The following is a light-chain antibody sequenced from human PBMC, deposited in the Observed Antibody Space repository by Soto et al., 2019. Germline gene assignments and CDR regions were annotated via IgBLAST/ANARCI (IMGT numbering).Light chain of an antibody. CDR3: QQYDDTPRT. V-gene: IGKV4-1*01. J-gene: IGKJ1*01. CDR1: QRVLNSSNNKNY. CDR2: WAS. Sequence: DVVMTQSPDSLAVSLGERATINCKSSQRVLNSSNNKNYLAWYQQKPGQPPKLLIYWASTRESGVPDRFSGSGSGTDFTLTISRLQAEDVAVYYCQQYDDTPRTFGQGTKVEIK.